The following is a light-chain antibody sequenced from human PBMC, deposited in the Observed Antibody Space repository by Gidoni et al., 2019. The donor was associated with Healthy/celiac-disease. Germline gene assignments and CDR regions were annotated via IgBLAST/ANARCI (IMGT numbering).Light chain of an antibody. CDR3: QQYNSYPLT. J-gene: IGKJ4*01. CDR1: QSISSW. CDR2: KAS. V-gene: IGKV1-5*03. Sequence: DIQMTHSPSTLSASVGNRVTITCRASQSISSWLAWYQQKPGKAPTLLIYKASSLESGVPSRFSGSGSGTEFTLTISSLQPDDFATYYCQQYNSYPLTFGGGTKVEIK.